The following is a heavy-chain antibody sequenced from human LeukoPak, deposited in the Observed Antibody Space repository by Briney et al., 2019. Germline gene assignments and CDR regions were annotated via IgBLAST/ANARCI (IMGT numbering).Heavy chain of an antibody. Sequence: GSLRLSSAASGFMFYESAMHWGGQAPRTGLEWVSRFGGDVVSRFYADSVKGRVTISRDNSKNSLSLQMHSLTTEDTALYYCAKEGYSHTSNYFDNWGQGILVTVSS. CDR3: AKEGYSHTSNYFDN. V-gene: IGHV3-43*02. D-gene: IGHD2-15*01. CDR1: GFMFYESA. CDR2: FGGDVVSR. J-gene: IGHJ4*02.